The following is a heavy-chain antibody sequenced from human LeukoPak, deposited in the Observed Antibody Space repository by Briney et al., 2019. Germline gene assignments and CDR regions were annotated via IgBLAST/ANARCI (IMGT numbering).Heavy chain of an antibody. Sequence: GESLKISCKGSGYIFTSYWIGWVRQMPEKGLEWMGIIYPGDSDTRYSPSFQGQVTISADKSISTAYLRWSSLKASDTAMYYCARFDSGTYRDYWGQGTLVTVSS. D-gene: IGHD1-26*01. CDR2: IYPGDSDT. CDR3: ARFDSGTYRDY. J-gene: IGHJ4*02. CDR1: GYIFTSYW. V-gene: IGHV5-51*01.